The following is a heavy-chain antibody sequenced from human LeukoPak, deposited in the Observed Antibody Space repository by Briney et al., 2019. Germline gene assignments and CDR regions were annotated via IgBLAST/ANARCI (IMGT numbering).Heavy chain of an antibody. CDR1: GGSISSYY. D-gene: IGHD6-13*01. CDR3: AREIAAAARLGNWFDP. CDR2: IYTSGST. Sequence: KASETLSLTCTVSGGSISSYYWSWIRQPAGKGLEWIGRIYTSGSTNYNPSLKSRVTMSVDTSKNQFSLKLSSVTAADTAVYYCAREIAAAARLGNWFDPWGQGTLVTVSS. V-gene: IGHV4-4*07. J-gene: IGHJ5*02.